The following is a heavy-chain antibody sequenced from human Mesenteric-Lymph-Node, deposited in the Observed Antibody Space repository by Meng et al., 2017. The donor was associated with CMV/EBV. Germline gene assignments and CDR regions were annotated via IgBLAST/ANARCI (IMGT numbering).Heavy chain of an antibody. CDR3: AYFGDLPFLW. D-gene: IGHD3-16*01. CDR2: TYYRSESYN. J-gene: IGHJ4*02. Sequence: LHQPGAGLVKYPQTLSFTSTISGDSTSRNNAPWNWLRQSPSRGLEWLGRTYYRSESYNDYAVSVTSRIIVNLHTSKNQHSLHLNFVTPEDTAVYYCAYFGDLPFLWWGQGTLVTVSS. CDR1: GDSTSRNNAP. V-gene: IGHV6-1*01.